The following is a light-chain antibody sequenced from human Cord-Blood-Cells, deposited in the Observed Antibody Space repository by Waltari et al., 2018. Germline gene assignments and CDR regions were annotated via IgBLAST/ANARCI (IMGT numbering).Light chain of an antibody. CDR2: ESS. Sequence: QSALTQPASVSGSPGQSITISCIRTSSDVGSYNLVSWYQQHPVKAPKLMIYESSKRPSGVSMRFAGSKSSNTASLTISGLQAEDEADYYCCSYAGSSAFFGGGTKLTVL. CDR3: CSYAGSSAF. V-gene: IGLV2-23*01. J-gene: IGLJ2*01. CDR1: SSDVGSYNL.